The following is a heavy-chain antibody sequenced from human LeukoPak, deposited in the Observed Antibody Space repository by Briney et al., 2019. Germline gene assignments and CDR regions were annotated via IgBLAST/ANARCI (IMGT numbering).Heavy chain of an antibody. Sequence: TGGSLRLSCAASGFSLTDSSVHWVRQASGKGLEWLGRIRNKASTYATAYAASVRGRFTISRDDSKHTAYLQMNSLKTDATAMYYCTANGDNSDFWGQGTLVTVSS. CDR1: GFSLTDSS. CDR3: TANGDNSDF. V-gene: IGHV3-73*01. CDR2: IRNKASTYAT. D-gene: IGHD2-21*02. J-gene: IGHJ4*02.